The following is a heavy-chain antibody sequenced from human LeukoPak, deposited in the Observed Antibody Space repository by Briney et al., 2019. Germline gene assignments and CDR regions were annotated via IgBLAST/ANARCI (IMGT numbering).Heavy chain of an antibody. CDR1: GFTFSSYR. CDR2: IKQDGSEK. CDR3: ARARYDSSGYFGY. D-gene: IGHD3-22*01. V-gene: IGHV3-7*01. J-gene: IGHJ4*02. Sequence: PGGSLRLSCAASGFTFSSYRMSWVRQAPGKGLEWVANIKQDGSEKYYVDSVKGRFTISRDNAKNSLYLQMNSLRAEDTAVYYCARARYDSSGYFGYWGQGTLVTVSS.